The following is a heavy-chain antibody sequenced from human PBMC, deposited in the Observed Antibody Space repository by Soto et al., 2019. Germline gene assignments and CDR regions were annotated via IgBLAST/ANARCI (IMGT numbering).Heavy chain of an antibody. CDR1: GFTFSTYA. V-gene: IGHV3-64*01. Sequence: EVQLVESGGGLVQPGGSLRLSCAASGFTFSTYAMHWVRQAPGKGLECVSAITSSGGNTDYASSVKGRFTISRDNSKNTLSLQMGSLRAEDMAVYYCARRIPFGYGMDVWGQGTTVTVSS. J-gene: IGHJ6*02. D-gene: IGHD2-21*01. CDR2: ITSSGGNT. CDR3: ARRIPFGYGMDV.